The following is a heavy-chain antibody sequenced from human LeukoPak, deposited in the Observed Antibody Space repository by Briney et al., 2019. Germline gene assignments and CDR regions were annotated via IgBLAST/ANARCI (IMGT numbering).Heavy chain of an antibody. Sequence: GGSLRLSCAASGFTFSSYGMHWVRQAPGKGLEWVAFIRYDGSNKYYADSVKGRFTISRDNSKNTLYLQMNSLRAEDTAVYYCARMYYYGSGRWYWGQGTLVTVSS. CDR3: ARMYYYGSGRWY. J-gene: IGHJ4*02. V-gene: IGHV3-30*02. CDR1: GFTFSSYG. D-gene: IGHD3-10*01. CDR2: IRYDGSNK.